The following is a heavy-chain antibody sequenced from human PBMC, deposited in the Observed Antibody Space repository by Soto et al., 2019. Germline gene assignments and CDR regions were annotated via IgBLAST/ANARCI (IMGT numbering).Heavy chain of an antibody. V-gene: IGHV4-39*01. CDR1: GGSISSSSYY. D-gene: IGHD5-12*01. CDR2: IYYSGST. CDR3: ARRYSGYYLFYYYGMDV. Sequence: QLQLQESGPGLVKPSETLSLTCTVSGGSISSSSYYWGWIRQPPGKGLEWVGSIYYSGSTYYNPSLKSRVPISVDAAKNQFSLRLSSVTVAVTAVYYCARRYSGYYLFYYYGMDVWGQGTTVTVSS. J-gene: IGHJ6*02.